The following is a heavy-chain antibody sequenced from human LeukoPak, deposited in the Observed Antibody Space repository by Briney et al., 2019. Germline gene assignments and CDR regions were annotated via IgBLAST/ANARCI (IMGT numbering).Heavy chain of an antibody. Sequence: GGSLRLSCAASGFTFSSYSMNWVRQAPGKGLEWVSSISSSSSYIYYADSVKGRFTISRDNAKNSLYLQMNSLRAEDTAVYYCAREYYYGSGSYLGSFDYWGQGTLVTVSS. CDR2: ISSSSSYI. J-gene: IGHJ4*02. V-gene: IGHV3-21*01. CDR3: AREYYYGSGSYLGSFDY. D-gene: IGHD3-10*01. CDR1: GFTFSSYS.